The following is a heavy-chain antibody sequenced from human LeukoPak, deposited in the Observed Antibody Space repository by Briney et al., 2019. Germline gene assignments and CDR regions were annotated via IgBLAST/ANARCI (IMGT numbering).Heavy chain of an antibody. D-gene: IGHD3-10*01. CDR3: AGRRGYYYGSGSYEY. CDR2: IYYSGST. J-gene: IGHJ4*02. Sequence: SETLSLTCTVSGGSISSYYWSWIRQPPGKGLEWIGYIYYSGSTYYNPSLKSRVTISVDTSKNQFSLKLSSVTAADTAVYYCAGRRGYYYGSGSYEYWGQGTLVTVSS. CDR1: GGSISSYY. V-gene: IGHV4-59*06.